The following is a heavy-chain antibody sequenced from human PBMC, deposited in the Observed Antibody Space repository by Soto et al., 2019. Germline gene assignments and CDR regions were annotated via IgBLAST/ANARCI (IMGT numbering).Heavy chain of an antibody. CDR3: ARDIAARLDWFDP. D-gene: IGHD6-6*01. CDR1: GYTFTGYY. Sequence: ASVKDSCKASGYTFTGYYMHWVRQAPGQGLEWMGWINPNSGGTDYAQKFQGRVTMTRDTSISTAYMELSRLRSDDTAVYYCARDIAARLDWFDPWGQGTLVTVSS. V-gene: IGHV1-2*02. CDR2: INPNSGGT. J-gene: IGHJ5*02.